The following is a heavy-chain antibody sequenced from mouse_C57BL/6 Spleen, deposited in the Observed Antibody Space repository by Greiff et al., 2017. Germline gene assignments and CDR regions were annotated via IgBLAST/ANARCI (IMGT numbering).Heavy chain of an antibody. CDR3: GTGNYAMDY. D-gene: IGHD4-1*01. J-gene: IGHJ4*01. Sequence: VQLQQPGAELVMPGASVKLSCKASGYTFTSYWMHWVKQRPGQGLEWIGEIDPSDSYTNYNQKFKGKSTLTVDKSSSTAYMQLSSLTSEDSAVYYCGTGNYAMDYWGQGTSVTVSS. V-gene: IGHV1-69*01. CDR2: IDPSDSYT. CDR1: GYTFTSYW.